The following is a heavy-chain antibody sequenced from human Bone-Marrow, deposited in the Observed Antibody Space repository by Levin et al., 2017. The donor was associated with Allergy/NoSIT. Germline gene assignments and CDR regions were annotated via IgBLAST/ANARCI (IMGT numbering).Heavy chain of an antibody. CDR2: VYYSGYT. CDR3: ARAILGDFTSGQKFDP. CDR1: GGSISSDSYY. V-gene: IGHV4-39*07. D-gene: IGHD3-3*01. Sequence: SETLSLTCSVSGGSISSDSYYWSWIRQPPGEGLEWIGSVYYSGYTYSNPSLKSRVTISIDTSKHQFSLKLNSVTAADSAGYYCARAILGDFTSGQKFDPWGPGTLVTVSS. J-gene: IGHJ5*02.